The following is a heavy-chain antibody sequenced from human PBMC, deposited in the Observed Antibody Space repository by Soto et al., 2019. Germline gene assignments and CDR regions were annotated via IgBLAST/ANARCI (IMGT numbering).Heavy chain of an antibody. D-gene: IGHD2-2*01. CDR3: AKVSRGSGVVPDALN. CDR1: GHTLHNYA. CDR2: ISGSGGST. Sequence: EVQLLESGGGLEQPVWSLRLSCVGSGHTLHNYAITWVRQAPGKGLEWVSGISGSGGSTYYADSVRGRFTISRDDSKNTLYLQMNSLRAEDTAVYYCAKVSRGSGVVPDALNWGQGTLVTVSS. V-gene: IGHV3-23*01. J-gene: IGHJ4*02.